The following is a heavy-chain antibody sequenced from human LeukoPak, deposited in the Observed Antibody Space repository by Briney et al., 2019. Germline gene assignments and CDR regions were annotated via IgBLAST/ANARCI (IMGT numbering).Heavy chain of an antibody. CDR3: ARTPTGYSNAFDI. Sequence: GGSLRLSCAASGFTFSSYAMGWVRQAPGKGLEWVSAISGTGNRTYYADSVKGRFTISRDNSKNTLYLQMNSLRAEDTAVYYCARTPTGYSNAFDIWGQGTMVTVSS. CDR1: GFTFSSYA. CDR2: ISGTGNRT. V-gene: IGHV3-23*01. D-gene: IGHD3-9*01. J-gene: IGHJ3*02.